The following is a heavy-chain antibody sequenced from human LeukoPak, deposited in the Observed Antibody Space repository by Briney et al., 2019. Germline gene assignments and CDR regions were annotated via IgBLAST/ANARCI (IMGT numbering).Heavy chain of an antibody. CDR3: AKGDYYDSSGPLDY. D-gene: IGHD3-22*01. CDR1: GFTFSSYS. V-gene: IGHV3-21*04. CDR2: ISSSSSYI. Sequence: GGSLRHSCAASGFTFSSYSMNWVRQAPGKGLEWVSSISSSSSYIYYADSVKGRFTISRDNAKNSLYLQMNSLRAEDTAVYYCAKGDYYDSSGPLDYWGQGTLVIVSS. J-gene: IGHJ4*02.